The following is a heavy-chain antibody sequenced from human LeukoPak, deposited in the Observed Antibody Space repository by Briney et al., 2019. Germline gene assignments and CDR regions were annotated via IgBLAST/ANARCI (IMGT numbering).Heavy chain of an antibody. J-gene: IGHJ4*02. Sequence: SETLSLTCTVSGGSISSSSYYWGWIRQPPGKGLEWIGSIYYSGSTYYNPSLKSRVTISVDTSKNQFSLKLSSVTAADTAVYYCAREGDAGYSYGYDWGQGTLVTVSS. CDR3: AREGDAGYSYGYD. CDR2: IYYSGST. CDR1: GGSISSSSYY. V-gene: IGHV4-39*07. D-gene: IGHD5-18*01.